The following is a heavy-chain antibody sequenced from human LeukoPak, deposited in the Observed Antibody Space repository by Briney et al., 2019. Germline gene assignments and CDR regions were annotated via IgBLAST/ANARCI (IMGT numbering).Heavy chain of an antibody. V-gene: IGHV1-18*04. D-gene: IGHD3-3*01. CDR2: INPDSGHA. CDR1: GYTFTNFD. Sequence: ASVKVSCKASGYTFTNFDINWVRQAPGQGLEWMGWINPDSGHANYAQKFQGRVTMTTHTSTTTAYMELRSLRSEDTAVYYCARELWSGNYNVWGQGTLVTVSS. CDR3: ARELWSGNYNV. J-gene: IGHJ4*02.